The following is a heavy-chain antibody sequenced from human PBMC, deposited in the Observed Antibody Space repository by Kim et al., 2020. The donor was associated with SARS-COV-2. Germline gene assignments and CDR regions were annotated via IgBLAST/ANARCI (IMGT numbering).Heavy chain of an antibody. Sequence: SETLSLTCTVSGGSISSSSYYWGWIRQPPGKGLEWIGSIYYSGSTYYNPSLKSRVTISVDTSKNQFSLKLSSVTAADTAVYYCARHGKLYSSGWYPSWFDPWGQGTLVTVSS. J-gene: IGHJ5*02. CDR2: IYYSGST. CDR3: ARHGKLYSSGWYPSWFDP. D-gene: IGHD6-19*01. V-gene: IGHV4-39*01. CDR1: GGSISSSSYY.